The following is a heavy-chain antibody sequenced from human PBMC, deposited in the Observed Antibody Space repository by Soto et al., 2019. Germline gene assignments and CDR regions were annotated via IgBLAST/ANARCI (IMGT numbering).Heavy chain of an antibody. J-gene: IGHJ4*02. V-gene: IGHV3-48*02. Sequence: PGGPERLWCAASGFTFRDFAVSWIRQAPGKGLEWLSYISSSSATIYYADSVKGRFTISRDNAKNSLFLQMNSLRDEDTAVYYCARGARINSPKFAFDNWGQGPLGSVSS. D-gene: IGHD1-1*01. CDR1: GFTFRDFA. CDR3: ARGARINSPKFAFDN. CDR2: ISSSSATI.